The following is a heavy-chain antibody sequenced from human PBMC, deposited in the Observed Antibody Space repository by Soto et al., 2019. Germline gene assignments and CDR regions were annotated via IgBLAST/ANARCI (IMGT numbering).Heavy chain of an antibody. CDR1: GFTFTSYA. CDR2: VSGDGGST. D-gene: IGHD6-13*01. J-gene: IGHJ6*02. V-gene: IGHV3-23*01. CDR3: ATGYRSSLYSYGMDL. Sequence: GGSLRLSCAASGFTFTSYAMSWVRQAPGQGLEWVSAVSGDGGSTFYTDSVKGRLTISRDNSKNTLYLQMNSLRAEDTAEYYCATGYRSSLYSYGMDLWGQGTTVTVSS.